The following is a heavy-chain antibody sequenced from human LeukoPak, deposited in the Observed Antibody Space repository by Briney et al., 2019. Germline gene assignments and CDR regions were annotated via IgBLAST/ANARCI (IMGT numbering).Heavy chain of an antibody. Sequence: PGGSLRLSCAASGFTFSSYSMNWVRQAPGKGLEWVSSISSSSGYIYYADSVKGRFTISRDNSQNTVSLQVNNLRTEDTALYYCAKTSLSDASGHYYYMDVWGKGTTVTVSS. D-gene: IGHD3-3*01. J-gene: IGHJ6*03. CDR1: GFTFSSYS. V-gene: IGHV3-21*01. CDR3: AKTSLSDASGHYYYMDV. CDR2: ISSSSGYI.